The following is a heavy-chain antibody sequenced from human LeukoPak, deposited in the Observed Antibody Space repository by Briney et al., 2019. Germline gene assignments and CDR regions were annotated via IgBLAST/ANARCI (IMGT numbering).Heavy chain of an antibody. J-gene: IGHJ4*02. D-gene: IGHD3-10*01. CDR3: AKDEEGITTVRGVIDY. CDR1: GFTFSSYE. CDR2: ISSSGSTI. V-gene: IGHV3-48*03. Sequence: GGSLRLSCAASGFTFSSYEMNWVRQAPGKGLEWVSYISSSGSTIYYADSVKGRFTISRDNSKNTLYLQMNSLRAEDTAVYYCAKDEEGITTVRGVIDYWGQGALVTVSS.